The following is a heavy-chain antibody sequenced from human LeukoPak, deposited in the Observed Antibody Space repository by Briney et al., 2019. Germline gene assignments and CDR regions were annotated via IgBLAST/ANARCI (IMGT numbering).Heavy chain of an antibody. Sequence: PGGSLRLSCAASGFTFSSYGMSWVRQAAGKGLEWVSRISASGHSTTYADSVKGRITISRDNSKNTLFLRVHSLRDDDTAVYYCARVDNMVRGIIAYWGQGTLVTVSS. J-gene: IGHJ4*02. V-gene: IGHV3-23*01. CDR3: ARVDNMVRGIIAY. D-gene: IGHD3-10*01. CDR1: GFTFSSYG. CDR2: ISASGHST.